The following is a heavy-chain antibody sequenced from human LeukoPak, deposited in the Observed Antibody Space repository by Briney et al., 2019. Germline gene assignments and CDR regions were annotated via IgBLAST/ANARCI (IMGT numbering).Heavy chain of an antibody. CDR3: ARGRQLVPNNWFDP. CDR2: ISAYNGNT. Sequence: GAAVKVSCKASGYTFTSYGISWVRQAPGQGLEWMGWISAYNGNTSYAQKLQGRVTMTTDTSTSTAYTELRSLRSDDTAVYYCARGRQLVPNNWFDPWGQGTLVTVSS. CDR1: GYTFTSYG. D-gene: IGHD6-6*01. V-gene: IGHV1-18*01. J-gene: IGHJ5*02.